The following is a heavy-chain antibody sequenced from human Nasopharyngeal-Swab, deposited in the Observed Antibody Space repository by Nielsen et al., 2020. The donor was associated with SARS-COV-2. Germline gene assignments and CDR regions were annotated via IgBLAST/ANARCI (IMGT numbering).Heavy chain of an antibody. D-gene: IGHD5-12*01. V-gene: IGHV5-10-1*01. CDR3: ARHATDPVIVATIHYYYYMDV. CDR1: GYSFTSYW. Sequence: GGSLRLSCKGSGYSFTSYWISWVRQMPGKGLEWMGRIDPSDSYTNYSPSFQGHVTISADKSISTAYLQWSSPKASDTAMYYCARHATDPVIVATIHYYYYMDVWGKGTTVTVSS. J-gene: IGHJ6*03. CDR2: IDPSDSYT.